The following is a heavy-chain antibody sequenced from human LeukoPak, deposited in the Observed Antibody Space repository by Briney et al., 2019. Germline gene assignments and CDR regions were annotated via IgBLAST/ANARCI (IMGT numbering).Heavy chain of an antibody. V-gene: IGHV3-23*01. Sequence: GGSLRLSCAASGFTFSSYAMSWVRQAPGKGLEWDSAISGSGGSTYYADSVKGRFTISRDNSKNTLYLQMNSLRAEDTAVYYCAKDVYYYDSSGYMYYFDYWGQGTLVTVSS. J-gene: IGHJ4*02. CDR1: GFTFSSYA. CDR2: ISGSGGST. D-gene: IGHD3-22*01. CDR3: AKDVYYYDSSGYMYYFDY.